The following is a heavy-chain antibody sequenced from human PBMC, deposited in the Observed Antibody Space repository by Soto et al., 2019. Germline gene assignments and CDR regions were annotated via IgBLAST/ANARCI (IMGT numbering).Heavy chain of an antibody. CDR1: GFSLSTTPVG. J-gene: IGHJ4*02. CDR3: AHFTPFDFKGYYFDY. Sequence: QITLKESGPTLVKPTQTLTLTCTLSGFSLSTTPVGVGWIRQPPGQALEWLALIYWDDDRRYIPSLKNRLTITKYSPGGQVVLTMTDINPVDTGTYSCAHFTPFDFKGYYFDYWGPGILVTVSS. V-gene: IGHV2-5*02. D-gene: IGHD3-9*01. CDR2: IYWDDDR.